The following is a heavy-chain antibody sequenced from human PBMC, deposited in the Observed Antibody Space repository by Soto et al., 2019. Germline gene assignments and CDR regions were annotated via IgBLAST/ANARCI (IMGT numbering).Heavy chain of an antibody. CDR1: GYSFTSYW. Sequence: GESLKISCKGSGYSFTSYWIGWVRQMPGKGLEWMGIIYPGDSDTRYSPSFQGQVTISADKSISTAYLQWSSLKASDTAMYYCARQSSRLYSSSCELDYWGQGTLVTVSS. V-gene: IGHV5-51*01. J-gene: IGHJ4*02. D-gene: IGHD6-13*01. CDR2: IYPGDSDT. CDR3: ARQSSRLYSSSCELDY.